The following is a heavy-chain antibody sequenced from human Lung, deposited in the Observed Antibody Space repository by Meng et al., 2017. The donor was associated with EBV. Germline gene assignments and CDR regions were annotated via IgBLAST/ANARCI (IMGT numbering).Heavy chain of an antibody. V-gene: IGHV4-31*03. Sequence: QRKESGRGLVKPSHTLSLTCTVSGGSISRGGYYCSWIRQHPGKGLEWIGNIYYSGSAYYNPSLKSRVTISVDTSKNHFSLKLSSVTAADTAVYYCARGPSGSYYPSFDYWGQGTLVTVSS. D-gene: IGHD1-26*01. CDR3: ARGPSGSYYPSFDY. J-gene: IGHJ4*02. CDR1: GGSISRGGYY. CDR2: IYYSGSA.